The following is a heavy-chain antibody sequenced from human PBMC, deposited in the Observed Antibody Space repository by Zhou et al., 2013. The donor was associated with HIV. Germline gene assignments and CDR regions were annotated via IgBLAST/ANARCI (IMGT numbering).Heavy chain of an antibody. Sequence: QVQLVQSGAEVKKPGSSVKVSCKASGGTFSSYAISWVRQAPGQGLEWMGWISAHNGNTNYAQNLQDRVTMTTDTSTSTAYMELRSLRSDDTAVYYCARYDSSAASRSGDYWGQGTLVTVSS. V-gene: IGHV1-18*01. CDR2: ISAHNGNT. J-gene: IGHJ4*02. CDR1: GGTFSSYA. D-gene: IGHD6-25*01. CDR3: ARYDSSAASRSGDY.